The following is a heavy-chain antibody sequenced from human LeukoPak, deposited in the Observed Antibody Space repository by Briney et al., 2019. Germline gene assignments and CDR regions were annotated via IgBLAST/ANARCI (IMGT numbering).Heavy chain of an antibody. V-gene: IGHV1-69*05. CDR3: ARDLPAGSIP. D-gene: IGHD6-19*01. Sequence: SVKVSCKASGGTFSSYAISWVRQAPGQGLEWMGGIIPIFGTANYAQNLQGRVTMTTDTSTTTAYMELRSLRSDDTAMYYCARDLPAGSIPWGQGTLVTVSS. J-gene: IGHJ5*02. CDR2: IIPIFGTA. CDR1: GGTFSSYA.